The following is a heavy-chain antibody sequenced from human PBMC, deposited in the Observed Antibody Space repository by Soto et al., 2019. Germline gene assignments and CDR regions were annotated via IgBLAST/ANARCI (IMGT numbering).Heavy chain of an antibody. CDR1: GGSVSGYH. J-gene: IGHJ5*02. V-gene: IGHV4-59*02. CDR3: ARHEVRVPMFLYYH. CDR2: INNNGNT. D-gene: IGHD3-10*02. Sequence: ASETLSLTCNVSGGSVSGYHWSWIRQPPGKGLEWIGYINNNGNTDYNPSLESRVTISVDTSRNQISLYLTSVTAADTAIYYCARHEVRVPMFLYYHWGQGTLVTV.